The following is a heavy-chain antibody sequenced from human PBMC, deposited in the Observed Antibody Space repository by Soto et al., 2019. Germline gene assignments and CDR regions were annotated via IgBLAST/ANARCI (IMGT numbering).Heavy chain of an antibody. CDR1: GGSISGYY. CDR3: ARDLWGYCGTDCYPLDV. J-gene: IGHJ6*02. V-gene: IGHV4-59*01. D-gene: IGHD2-21*02. Sequence: PSETLSLTCTVSGGSISGYYWSWIRQPPGKGLEWIGYMYNTGSTVYNPSFKSRVTISVDTSKNQFSLKLNSVTAADTAEYYCARDLWGYCGTDCYPLDVWGQGTTVTVSS. CDR2: MYNTGST.